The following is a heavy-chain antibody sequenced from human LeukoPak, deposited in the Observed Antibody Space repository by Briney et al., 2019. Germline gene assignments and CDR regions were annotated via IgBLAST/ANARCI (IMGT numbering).Heavy chain of an antibody. CDR1: GFTFSSYS. Sequence: GGSLRLSCAASGFTFSSYSMNWVRQAPGKGLEWVSSISSSGSYIHYADSVKGRFTISRDNAKNSLYLQMNSLRAEDTAVYYCARAESSGWYHEFDYWGQGTLVTVSS. J-gene: IGHJ4*02. V-gene: IGHV3-21*01. D-gene: IGHD6-19*01. CDR2: ISSSGSYI. CDR3: ARAESSGWYHEFDY.